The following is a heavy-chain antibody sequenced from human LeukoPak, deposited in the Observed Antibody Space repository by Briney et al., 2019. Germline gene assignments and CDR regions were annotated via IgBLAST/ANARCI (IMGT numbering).Heavy chain of an antibody. CDR3: ATDRERDPSVYYLV. V-gene: IGHV3-23*01. J-gene: IGHJ4*02. Sequence: PGGSLRLSCAGSGFTFSDYAMSWVRQAPGQGLEWVSTISDDGSGTYYADSVKGRFTISRDNSKNTLFLQINSLRAEDSAVYYCATDRERDPSVYYLVGGQGTLITVSS. CDR2: ISDDGSGT. D-gene: IGHD3-22*01. CDR1: GFTFSDYA.